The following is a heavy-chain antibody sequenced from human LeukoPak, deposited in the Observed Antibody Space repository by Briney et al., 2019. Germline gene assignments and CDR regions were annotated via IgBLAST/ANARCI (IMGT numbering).Heavy chain of an antibody. D-gene: IGHD3-10*01. Sequence: SETLSLTCTVSGGSISSSYYWGWIRPPPGKGLDWIGSIYYGGSTYYNPSLRSRVTTSVDTSKNQFSLKLTSVTAADTAVYYCARRGNHYYGSGGFDYWGQGTLVTVSS. CDR1: GGSISSSYY. CDR3: ARRGNHYYGSGGFDY. CDR2: IYYGGST. V-gene: IGHV4-39*01. J-gene: IGHJ4*02.